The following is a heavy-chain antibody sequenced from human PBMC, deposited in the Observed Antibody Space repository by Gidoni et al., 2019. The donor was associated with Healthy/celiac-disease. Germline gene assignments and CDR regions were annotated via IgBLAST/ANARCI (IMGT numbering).Heavy chain of an antibody. V-gene: IGHV4-4*03. Sequence: QVQPQESGPGLVKPPGTLSLTCPVSGGSNSSSNGWSWVRQPPGKGLDWIGEIYHSGGTNYNPSLKSRVTISVDKSKNQFSLKLGSVTAADTAVYYWASLGMDVWDQGTTVTVSS. CDR3: ASLGMDV. J-gene: IGHJ6*02. CDR1: GGSNSSSNG. CDR2: IYHSGGT.